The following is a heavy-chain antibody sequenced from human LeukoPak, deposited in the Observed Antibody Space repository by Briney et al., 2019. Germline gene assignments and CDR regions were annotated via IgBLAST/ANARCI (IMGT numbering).Heavy chain of an antibody. CDR3: ARWYYGSGGWVLDY. CDR1: GGSISPYY. D-gene: IGHD3-10*01. Sequence: SETLSLTCTVSGGSISPYYWNWIRQRPGKGLEWIGYIYYSGSTNYNPSLKSRVTISIDTSKNQFSLKLSSVIAADTAVYYCARWYYGSGGWVLDYWGQGTLVTVSS. V-gene: IGHV4-59*01. CDR2: IYYSGST. J-gene: IGHJ4*02.